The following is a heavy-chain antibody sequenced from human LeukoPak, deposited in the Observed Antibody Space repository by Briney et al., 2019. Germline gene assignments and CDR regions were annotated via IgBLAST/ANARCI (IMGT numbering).Heavy chain of an antibody. D-gene: IGHD5-12*01. J-gene: IGHJ4*02. V-gene: IGHV3-7*01. CDR3: VRDGGVSGYDLLDY. Sequence: QSGGSLRLSCAASGFTFNNYWMTWVRQAPGKGLEWVAHINQDGSKEYYMDSVKARFTISRDNAKNSLSLQMNSLRAEDTAVYYCVRDGGVSGYDLLDYWGQGTLVTVSS. CDR2: INQDGSKE. CDR1: GFTFNNYW.